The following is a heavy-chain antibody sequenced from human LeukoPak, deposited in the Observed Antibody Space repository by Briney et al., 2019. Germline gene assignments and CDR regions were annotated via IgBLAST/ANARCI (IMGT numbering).Heavy chain of an antibody. J-gene: IGHJ6*02. CDR2: ISAYNGNT. CDR3: ARSYDFWSGYYVSYYYYGMDV. Sequence: GASVKVSRKASGYTFTSYGISWVRQAPGQGLEWMGWISAYNGNTNYAQKLQGRVTMTTDTSTSTAYTELRSLRSDDTAVYYRARSYDFWSGYYVSYYYYGMDVWGQGTTVTVSS. V-gene: IGHV1-18*01. CDR1: GYTFTSYG. D-gene: IGHD3-3*01.